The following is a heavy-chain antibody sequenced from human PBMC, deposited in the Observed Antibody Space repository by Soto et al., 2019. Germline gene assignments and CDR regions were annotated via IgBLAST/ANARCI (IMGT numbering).Heavy chain of an antibody. J-gene: IGHJ4*02. CDR1: GGSISSYY. CDR3: ARGVAYSSSWYTY. CDR2: IYYSGST. Sequence: SETLSLTCTVSGGSISSYYWSWIRQPPGKGLEWIGYIYYSGSTNYNPSLKSRVTISVDTSKNQFSLKLSSVTAADTAVYYCARGVAYSSSWYTYWGQGTLVTVSS. D-gene: IGHD6-13*01. V-gene: IGHV4-59*12.